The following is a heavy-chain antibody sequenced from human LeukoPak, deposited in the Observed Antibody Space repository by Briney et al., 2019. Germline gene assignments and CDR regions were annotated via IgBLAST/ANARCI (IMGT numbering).Heavy chain of an antibody. J-gene: IGHJ4*02. D-gene: IGHD2-8*01. CDR1: GGSISGYY. CDR2: IYYSGST. V-gene: IGHV4-59*08. Sequence: SETLSLTCTVSGGSISGYYWSWIRQPPGKGLEWIGYIYYSGSTSYNPSLKSRVTISVDTSKNQFSLKLSSVAAADAAVYYCARYGTSGNLDYWGQGTLVTVSS. CDR3: ARYGTSGNLDY.